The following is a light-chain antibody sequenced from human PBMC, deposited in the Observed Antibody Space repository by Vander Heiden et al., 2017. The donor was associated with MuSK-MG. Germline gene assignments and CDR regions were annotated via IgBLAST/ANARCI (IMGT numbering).Light chain of an antibody. V-gene: IGLV3-21*02. Sequence: SYLLTQPPSVPVAPGQTARITCGGNNIGSKRVHWYQQKPGQAPVLVVYDNNDRPSGSPERFSGSNSGNTATLTISGGEAGDEADYYCQVWDDSSDRVVFGGGTKLTVL. CDR1: NIGSKR. CDR3: QVWDDSSDRVV. CDR2: DNN. J-gene: IGLJ2*01.